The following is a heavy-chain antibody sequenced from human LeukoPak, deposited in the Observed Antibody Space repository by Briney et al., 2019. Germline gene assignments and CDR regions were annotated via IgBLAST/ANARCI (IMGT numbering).Heavy chain of an antibody. CDR3: ANEADRLTSFDY. D-gene: IGHD6-6*01. J-gene: IGHJ4*02. CDR1: GFTFSSYT. CDR2: ISSSSSTM. V-gene: IGHV3-48*01. Sequence: GGSLRLSCAASGFTFSSYTMNWVRQAPGKGLEWVSYISSSSSTMYYADSVKGRFTISRDNSKNTLYLQMNSLRAEDTAVYYCANEADRLTSFDYWGQGTLVTVSS.